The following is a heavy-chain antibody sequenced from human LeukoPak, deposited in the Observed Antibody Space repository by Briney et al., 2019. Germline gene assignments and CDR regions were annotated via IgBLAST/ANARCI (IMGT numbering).Heavy chain of an antibody. CDR3: ARAREQWLPSDAFDI. CDR2: INHSGST. J-gene: IGHJ3*02. CDR1: GGSFSGYY. Sequence: PSETLSLTCAVYGGSFSGYYWSWIRQPPGKGLEWIGEINHSGSTNYNPSLKSRVTISVDTSMNQFSLKLSSVTAADTAVYYCARAREQWLPSDAFDIWGQGTMVTVSS. V-gene: IGHV4-34*01. D-gene: IGHD6-19*01.